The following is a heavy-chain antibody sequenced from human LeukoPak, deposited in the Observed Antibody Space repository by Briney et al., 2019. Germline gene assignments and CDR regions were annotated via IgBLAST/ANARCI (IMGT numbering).Heavy chain of an antibody. V-gene: IGHV3-33*01. Sequence: GGSLRLSCAASGFTFSSYGMHWVRQAPGKGLEWVAVIWYDGSNKYYADSVKGRFTISRDNSKNTLYLQMNSLRAEDTAVYYCASLGDTMIVAVDYWGQGTLVTVSS. J-gene: IGHJ4*02. CDR2: IWYDGSNK. CDR1: GFTFSSYG. CDR3: ASLGDTMIVAVDY. D-gene: IGHD3-22*01.